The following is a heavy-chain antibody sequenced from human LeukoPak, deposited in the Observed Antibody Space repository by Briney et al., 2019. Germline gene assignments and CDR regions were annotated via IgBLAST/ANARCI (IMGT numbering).Heavy chain of an antibody. D-gene: IGHD3-10*01. V-gene: IGHV3-53*01. J-gene: IGHJ6*04. CDR3: ARDLRFGEKDYYYGMDV. CDR2: IYSGGST. Sequence: GGSLRLSCAASGFTVSSNYMSWVRQAPGKGLEWVSVIYSGGSTYYADSVKGRFTISRDNSKNTLYLQMNSLRAEDTAVYYCARDLRFGEKDYYYGMDVRGKGTTVTVSS. CDR1: GFTVSSNY.